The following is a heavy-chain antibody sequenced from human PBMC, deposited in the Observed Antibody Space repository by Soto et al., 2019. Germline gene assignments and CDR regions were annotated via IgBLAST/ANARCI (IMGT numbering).Heavy chain of an antibody. J-gene: IGHJ4*02. D-gene: IGHD6-13*01. Sequence: QVQLVQSGAEVKKPGSSVKVSCKASGGTFSSYTISWVRQAPGQGLEWMGRIIPILGIANYAQKFQGRVTITADKSTSTAYMELSSLRSDDTAVYYCARAPGSIVSSSWYPSWGQGTLVTVSS. V-gene: IGHV1-69*02. CDR3: ARAPGSIVSSSWYPS. CDR1: GGTFSSYT. CDR2: IIPILGIA.